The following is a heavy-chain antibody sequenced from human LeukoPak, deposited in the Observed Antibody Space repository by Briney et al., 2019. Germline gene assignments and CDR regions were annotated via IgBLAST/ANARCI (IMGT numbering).Heavy chain of an antibody. J-gene: IGHJ6*04. CDR1: GGTFSSYA. D-gene: IGHD2-2*01. CDR3: ARDLGYCSSTSCNHYYYGMDV. Sequence: SVKVSCKASGGTFSSYAISWVRQAPGQGLEWMGGIIPIFGTANYAQKFQGRVTITADESTSIAYMELSSLRSEDTAVYYCARDLGYCSSTSCNHYYYGMDVWGKGTTVTVSS. CDR2: IIPIFGTA. V-gene: IGHV1-69*13.